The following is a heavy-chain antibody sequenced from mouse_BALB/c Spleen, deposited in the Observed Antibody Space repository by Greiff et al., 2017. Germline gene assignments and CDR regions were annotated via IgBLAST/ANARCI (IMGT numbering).Heavy chain of an antibody. CDR1: GFNIKDTY. CDR2: IDPANGNT. Sequence: VQLQQSGAELVKPGASVKLSCTASGFNIKDTYMHWVKQRPEQGLEWIGRIDPANGNTKYDPKFQGKATITADTSSNTAYLQLSSLTSEDTAVYYCAFYVPFAYWGQGTLVTVSA. CDR3: AFYVPFAY. V-gene: IGHV14-3*02. D-gene: IGHD1-1*01. J-gene: IGHJ3*01.